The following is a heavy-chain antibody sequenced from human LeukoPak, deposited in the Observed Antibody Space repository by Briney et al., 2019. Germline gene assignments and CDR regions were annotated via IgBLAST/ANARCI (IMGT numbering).Heavy chain of an antibody. V-gene: IGHV4-34*01. CDR3: ARGGHIWGY. CDR2: INHSGST. CDR1: GGSFSGYY. J-gene: IGHJ4*02. D-gene: IGHD3-16*01. Sequence: PSETPSLTCAVYGGSFSGYYWSWIRQPPGKGLEWIGEINHSGSTNYNPSLKSRVTISVDTSKNQFSLKLSSVTAADTAVYYCARGGHIWGYWGQGTLVTVSS.